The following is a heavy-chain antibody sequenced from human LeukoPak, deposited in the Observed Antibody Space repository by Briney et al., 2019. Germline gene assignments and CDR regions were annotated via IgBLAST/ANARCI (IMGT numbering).Heavy chain of an antibody. J-gene: IGHJ4*02. D-gene: IGHD5-12*01. CDR2: INPNSGGT. CDR3: ARDYSGYDGFDY. Sequence: ASVKVSCKSSGYTFTGYYIHWVRQAPGQGLEWMGWINPNSGGTNYAQKFQGRVTMTRDTSISTAYMELSRLRSDDTAVYYCARDYSGYDGFDYWGQGTLVTVSS. CDR1: GYTFTGYY. V-gene: IGHV1-2*02.